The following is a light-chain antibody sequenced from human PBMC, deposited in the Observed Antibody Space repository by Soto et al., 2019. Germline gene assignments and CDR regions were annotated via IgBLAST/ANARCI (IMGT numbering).Light chain of an antibody. CDR1: SSDVGGYNY. J-gene: IGLJ2*01. CDR3: SSYTDTGTHVV. Sequence: QSALTQPASVSGSPGQSITISRTGTSSDVGGYNYVSWYQQHPGKAPKLMIYEVRNRPSGVSNRFSGSKSGTTASLTISGLQAEDEADYYCSSYTDTGTHVVFGGGTKLTVL. V-gene: IGLV2-14*01. CDR2: EVR.